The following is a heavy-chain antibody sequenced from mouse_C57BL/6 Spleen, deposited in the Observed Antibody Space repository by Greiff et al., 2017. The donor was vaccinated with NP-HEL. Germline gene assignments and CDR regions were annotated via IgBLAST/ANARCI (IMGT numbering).Heavy chain of an antibody. Sequence: EVQLQQSGPVLVKPGASVKMSCKASGYTFTDYYMNWVKQSHGKSLEWIGVINPYNGGTSYNQKFKGKATLTVDKSSSTAYMELNSLTSEDSAVYYCARGDGSLDYWGQGTTLTVSS. CDR2: INPYNGGT. CDR1: GYTFTDYY. D-gene: IGHD2-3*01. CDR3: ARGDGSLDY. V-gene: IGHV1-19*01. J-gene: IGHJ2*01.